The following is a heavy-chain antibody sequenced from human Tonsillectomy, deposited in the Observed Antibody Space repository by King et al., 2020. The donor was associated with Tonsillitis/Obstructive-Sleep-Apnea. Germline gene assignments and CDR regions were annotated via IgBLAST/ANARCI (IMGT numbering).Heavy chain of an antibody. V-gene: IGHV5-51*01. CDR1: GYSFTRYW. CDR2: SYPGDYGN. J-gene: IGHJ3*02. CDR3: ARRVAVAGTRGAFDI. Sequence: VEMLETRRDVKKPWEVLKIFWKGTGYSFTRYWIGCGRQMPGIRLECMVISYPGDYGNRYSLSFEGQITISADKSISTAYLQWSSLKASDTAMYYCARRVAVAGTRGAFDIWGQGTMVTVSS. D-gene: IGHD6-19*01.